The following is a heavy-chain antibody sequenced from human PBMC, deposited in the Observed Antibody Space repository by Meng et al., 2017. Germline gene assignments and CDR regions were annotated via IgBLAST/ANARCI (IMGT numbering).Heavy chain of an antibody. J-gene: IGHJ5*02. CDR3: ARATDSSGWCVHWFDP. CDR1: GGSISSYY. V-gene: IGHV4-59*01. Sequence: SETLSLTCTVSGGSISSYYWSWIRQPPGKGLEWIGYIYYSGSTNYNPSLKSRVTISVDTSKNQFSLKLSSVTAADTAVYYCARATDSSGWCVHWFDPWGQGTLVTVSS. CDR2: IYYSGST. D-gene: IGHD6-19*01.